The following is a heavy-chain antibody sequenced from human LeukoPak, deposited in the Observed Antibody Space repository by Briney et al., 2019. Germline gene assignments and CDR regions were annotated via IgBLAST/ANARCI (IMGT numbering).Heavy chain of an antibody. Sequence: GGSLRLSCTASGFTFDDYAMHWVRQAPGKGLQWVHPITADGGTRYEGSVRGRLTISSDNSNKSLYLQMNSLTTEDTAFYYCARDESGSYPYWGQGTVVTVSS. V-gene: IGHV3-43*02. J-gene: IGHJ4*02. CDR1: GFTFDDYA. CDR2: ITADGGT. CDR3: ARDESGSYPY. D-gene: IGHD1-26*01.